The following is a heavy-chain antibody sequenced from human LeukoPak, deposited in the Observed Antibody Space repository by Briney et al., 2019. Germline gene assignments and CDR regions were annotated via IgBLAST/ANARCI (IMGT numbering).Heavy chain of an antibody. CDR1: GFTFSSYA. J-gene: IGHJ4*02. CDR2: ISGSGGST. CDR3: AKDSTYSSSLFDY. Sequence: PGESLRLSCAASGFTFSSYAMSWVRQAPGKGLEWVSAISGSGGSTYYADSVKCRFTISRDNSKNTLYLQMNSLRAEDTAVYYCAKDSTYSSSLFDYWGQGTLVTVSS. V-gene: IGHV3-23*01. D-gene: IGHD6-6*01.